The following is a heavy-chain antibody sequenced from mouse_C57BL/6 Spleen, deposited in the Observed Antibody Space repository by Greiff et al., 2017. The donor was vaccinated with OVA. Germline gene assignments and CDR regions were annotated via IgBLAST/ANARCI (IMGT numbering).Heavy chain of an antibody. CDR1: GFTFSSYG. Sequence: EVMLVESGGDLVKPGGSLKLSCAASGFTFSSYGMSWVRQTPDKRLEWVATISSGGSYTYYPDSVKGRFTISRDKAKNTLYLQMSRLKSEDTAMYYCARHKGNDWGQGTLVTVSA. V-gene: IGHV5-6*01. CDR2: ISSGGSYT. D-gene: IGHD2-1*01. CDR3: ARHKGND. J-gene: IGHJ3*01.